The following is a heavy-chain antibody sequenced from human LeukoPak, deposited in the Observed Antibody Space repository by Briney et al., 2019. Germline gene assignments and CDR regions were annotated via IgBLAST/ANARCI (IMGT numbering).Heavy chain of an antibody. V-gene: IGHV3-7*04. CDR1: GFTFSSYW. CDR2: IKQDGSEK. J-gene: IGHJ6*03. Sequence: GGSLRLSCAASGFTFSSYWMSWVRQAPGKGLEWVANIKQDGSEKYYVDTVKGRFTISRDNAKNSLYLQMNSLRAEDTAVYYCARVPGPPYYYYMDVWGKGTTVTISS. CDR3: ARVPGPPYYYYMDV.